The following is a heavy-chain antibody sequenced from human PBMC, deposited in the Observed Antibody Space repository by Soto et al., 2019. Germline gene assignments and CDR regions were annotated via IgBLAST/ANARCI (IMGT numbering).Heavy chain of an antibody. J-gene: IGHJ6*02. CDR3: ARDLKPSYYDFWSGYYTLYYYYYGMEV. CDR1: GFTFSSYG. D-gene: IGHD3-3*01. CDR2: IWYDGSNK. Sequence: QPGGSLRLSCAASGFTFSSYGMHWVRQAPGKGLEWVAVIWYDGSNKYYADSVKGRFTISRDNSKNTLYLQMNSLRAEDTAVYYCARDLKPSYYDFWSGYYTLYYYYYGMEVWGQGTTVTVSS. V-gene: IGHV3-33*01.